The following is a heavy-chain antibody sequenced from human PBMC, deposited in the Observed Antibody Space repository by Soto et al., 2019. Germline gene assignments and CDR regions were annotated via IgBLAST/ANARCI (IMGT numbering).Heavy chain of an antibody. Sequence: ASVKVSCTDSVYTFTTYAMHWVRPATGQRLEWMGWINAGSGYTKYSQNFQGRVTFTRDTSASTVYMELNSLRSEDTAVYYCARDRRQLVEQNWFDPWGQGTLVTVSS. V-gene: IGHV1-3*01. CDR2: INAGSGYT. J-gene: IGHJ5*02. D-gene: IGHD6-6*01. CDR1: VYTFTTYA. CDR3: ARDRRQLVEQNWFDP.